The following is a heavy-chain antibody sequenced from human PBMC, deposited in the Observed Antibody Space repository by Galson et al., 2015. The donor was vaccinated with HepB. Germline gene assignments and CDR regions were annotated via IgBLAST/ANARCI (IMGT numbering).Heavy chain of an antibody. Sequence: SLRLSCAASGFTFSSYAMSWVRQAPGKGLEWVSAISGSGGSTYYADSVKGRFTISRDNSKNTLYLQMNSLRAEDTAVYYCAKASIVVTKQTLMLGSFDIWGQGTMVTVSS. CDR3: AKASIVVTKQTLMLGSFDI. CDR2: ISGSGGST. V-gene: IGHV3-23*01. J-gene: IGHJ3*02. CDR1: GFTFSSYA. D-gene: IGHD3-22*01.